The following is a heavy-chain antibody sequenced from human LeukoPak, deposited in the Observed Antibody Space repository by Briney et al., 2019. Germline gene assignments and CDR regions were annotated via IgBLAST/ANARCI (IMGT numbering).Heavy chain of an antibody. CDR1: GFTFDDYA. Sequence: GGSLRLSCAASGFTFDDYAMHWVRQAPGKGLEWVPGISWNSGSIGYADSVKGRFTISRDNAKNSLYLQMNSLRAEDTALYYCAKEGYCSSTSCFYFDYWGQGTLVTVSS. CDR3: AKEGYCSSTSCFYFDY. CDR2: ISWNSGSI. V-gene: IGHV3-9*01. J-gene: IGHJ4*02. D-gene: IGHD2-2*01.